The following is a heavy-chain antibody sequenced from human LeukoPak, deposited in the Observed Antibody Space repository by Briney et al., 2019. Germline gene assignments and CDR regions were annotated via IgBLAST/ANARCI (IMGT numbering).Heavy chain of an antibody. CDR2: IYYSGST. Sequence: GYIYYSGSTYYNPSLKSRVTISVDTSKNQFSLKLSSVTAADTAVYYCARVSRDYGDFYFDYWGQGTLVTVSS. CDR3: ARVSRDYGDFYFDY. D-gene: IGHD4-17*01. J-gene: IGHJ4*02. V-gene: IGHV4-31*02.